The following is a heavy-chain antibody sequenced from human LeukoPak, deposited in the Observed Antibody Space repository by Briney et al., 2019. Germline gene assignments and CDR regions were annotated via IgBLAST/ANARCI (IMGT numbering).Heavy chain of an antibody. CDR2: IISGSTYT. CDR3: ARLTVGTADISYFDY. Sequence: GGSLRLSCAASGFTFSDYYMSWIRQAPGKGLEWVSYIISGSTYTNYADSVKGRFTISRDNAKNPLYLQMNSLRAEDTAVYYCARLTVGTADISYFDYWGQGTLVTVSS. CDR1: GFTFSDYY. V-gene: IGHV3-11*06. J-gene: IGHJ4*02. D-gene: IGHD5-18*01.